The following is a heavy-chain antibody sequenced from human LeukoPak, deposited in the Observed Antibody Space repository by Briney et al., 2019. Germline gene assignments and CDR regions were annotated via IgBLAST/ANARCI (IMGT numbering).Heavy chain of an antibody. J-gene: IGHJ4*02. CDR2: ISGRGGIT. CDR3: AKDYGDNPWYFDY. D-gene: IGHD4-23*01. V-gene: IGHV3-23*01. Sequence: GGSLRLSCAASGFTFSNYGMSWVRQAPGKGLEWVSSISGRGGITYYSDSVKGRFTISRDNSTSTLYLQMNSLRAEDTAIYYCAKDYGDNPWYFDYWAQGTLVTVSA. CDR1: GFTFSNYG.